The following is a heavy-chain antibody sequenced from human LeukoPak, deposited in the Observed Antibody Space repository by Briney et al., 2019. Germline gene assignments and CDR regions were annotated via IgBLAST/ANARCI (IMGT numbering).Heavy chain of an antibody. CDR3: ARGYYYDSSGPEFDY. CDR2: IYYSGST. Sequence: SETLSLTCTVSGGSIGNYYWSWIRQPPGKGLEWIGSIYYSGSTNYNPSLKSRVTISVDTSKNQFSLKLGSVTAADTAVYYCARGYYYDSSGPEFDYWGQGSLVTVSS. J-gene: IGHJ4*02. V-gene: IGHV4-59*01. CDR1: GGSIGNYY. D-gene: IGHD3-22*01.